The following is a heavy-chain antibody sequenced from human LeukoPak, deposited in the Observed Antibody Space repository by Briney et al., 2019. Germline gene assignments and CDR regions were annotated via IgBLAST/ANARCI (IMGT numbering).Heavy chain of an antibody. CDR1: GFTVSSNY. V-gene: IGHV3-53*01. Sequence: GGSLRLSCAASGFTVSSNYMSWVRQAPGEGLEWVSVIYSGGSTYYADSVKGRFTISRDNSKNTLYLQMNSLRAEDTAVYYCASSTTHYAFDIWGQGTMVTVSS. J-gene: IGHJ3*02. CDR3: ASSTTHYAFDI. CDR2: IYSGGST. D-gene: IGHD1-1*01.